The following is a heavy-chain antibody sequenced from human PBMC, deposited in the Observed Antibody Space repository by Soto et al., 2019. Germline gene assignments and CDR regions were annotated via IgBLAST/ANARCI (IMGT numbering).Heavy chain of an antibody. D-gene: IGHD3-9*01. V-gene: IGHV3-23*01. Sequence: GGSLSLSCAASGFAFSSYAMSWVRQVPGKGLEWVSAISGSGGSTYFADSVKGRFTISRDNSKNTLYLQMNSLRAEDTAVYYCAKVYYDILTGYDYWGQGTLVTV. CDR2: ISGSGGST. J-gene: IGHJ4*02. CDR1: GFAFSSYA. CDR3: AKVYYDILTGYDY.